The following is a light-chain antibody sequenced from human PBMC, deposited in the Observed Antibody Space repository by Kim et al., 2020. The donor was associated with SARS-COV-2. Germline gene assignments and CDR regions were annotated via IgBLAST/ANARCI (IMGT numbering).Light chain of an antibody. CDR2: WAF. V-gene: IGKV4-1*01. Sequence: ATINSKSSQSVLYSPDNKNHLAWYQQKPGQPPKLLIYWAFTRESGVPDRFSGSGSGTDFTLTINSLQAEDAAVYYCQQYYSNPLTFGGGTKVEIK. J-gene: IGKJ4*01. CDR3: QQYYSNPLT. CDR1: QSVLYSPDNKNH.